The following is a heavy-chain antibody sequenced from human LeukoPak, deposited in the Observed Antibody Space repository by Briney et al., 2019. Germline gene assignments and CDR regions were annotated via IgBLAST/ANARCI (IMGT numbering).Heavy chain of an antibody. CDR3: ARGGPFCSGGSCSDS. D-gene: IGHD2-15*01. J-gene: IGHJ4*02. CDR1: GGSISDNF. Sequence: SETLSLTCTVSGGSISDNFWNWIRQPPGKGLEWIGYVYYTGSANYNPSLKSRVTISVDTSKNQFSLNLNSVTAADTAVYYCARGGPFCSGGSCSDSWGQGTLVTVSS. V-gene: IGHV4-59*08. CDR2: VYYTGSA.